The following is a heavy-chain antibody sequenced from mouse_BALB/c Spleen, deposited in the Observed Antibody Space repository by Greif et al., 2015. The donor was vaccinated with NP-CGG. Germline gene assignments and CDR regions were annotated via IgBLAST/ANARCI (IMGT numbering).Heavy chain of an antibody. J-gene: IGHJ2*01. V-gene: IGHV1S22*01. Sequence: LKHSGSELVRPGASVKLSCKASGYTFTSYWMHWVKQRPGQGLEWIGNIYPGSGSTNYDEKFKSKATLTVDTSSSTAYMQLSSLTSEDSAVYYCTRERADDGYYYWGQGTTLTVSS. D-gene: IGHD2-3*01. CDR1: GYTFTSYW. CDR3: TRERADDGYYY. CDR2: IYPGSGST.